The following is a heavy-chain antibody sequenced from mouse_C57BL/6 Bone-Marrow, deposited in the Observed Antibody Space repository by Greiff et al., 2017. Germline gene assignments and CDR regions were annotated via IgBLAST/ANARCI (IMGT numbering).Heavy chain of an antibody. CDR1: GFNIKDYY. Sequence: EVKLMESGAELVKPGASVKLSCTASGFNIKDYYMHWVKQRTEQGLEWIGRIDPEDGETKYAPKFQGKATITADTSSNTAYLQLSSLTSEDTAVYYCARLEFDGSSGDWYFDVWGTGTTVTVSS. CDR2: IDPEDGET. CDR3: ARLEFDGSSGDWYFDV. V-gene: IGHV14-2*01. D-gene: IGHD1-1*01. J-gene: IGHJ1*03.